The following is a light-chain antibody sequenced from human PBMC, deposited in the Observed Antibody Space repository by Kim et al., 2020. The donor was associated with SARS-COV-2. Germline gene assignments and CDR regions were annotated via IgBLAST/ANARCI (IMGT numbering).Light chain of an antibody. CDR3: AAWDDSLNGVV. J-gene: IGLJ2*01. V-gene: IGLV1-44*01. Sequence: GPSVTISCSGSSSNIGSNIVNWYQQLPGTAPKLLIYSNNQRPSGVPDRFSGSKSGTSASLAISGLQSEDEADYYCAAWDDSLNGVVFGGGTQLTVL. CDR2: SNN. CDR1: SSNIGSNI.